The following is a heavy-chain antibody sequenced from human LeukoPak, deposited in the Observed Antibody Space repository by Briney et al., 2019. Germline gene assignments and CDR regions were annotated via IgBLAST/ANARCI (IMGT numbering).Heavy chain of an antibody. CDR1: GLTFSSYA. V-gene: IGHV3-23*01. CDR3: AKTYYDYVWGSYVDY. J-gene: IGHJ4*02. Sequence: GGSLRLSCAASGLTFSSYAMSWVRQAPGKGLEWVSAISGSGGSTYYADSVKGRFTISRDNSKNTLYLQMNSLRAEDTAVYYCAKTYYDYVWGSYVDYWGQGTLVTVSS. CDR2: ISGSGGST. D-gene: IGHD3-16*01.